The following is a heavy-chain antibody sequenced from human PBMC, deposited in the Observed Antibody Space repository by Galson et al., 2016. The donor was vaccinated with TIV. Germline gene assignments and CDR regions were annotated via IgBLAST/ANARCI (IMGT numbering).Heavy chain of an antibody. CDR1: GFTFSSYS. CDR2: ISYDGTNK. CDR3: ARTVTGNVYYSGMDV. J-gene: IGHJ6*02. V-gene: IGHV3-30-3*01. D-gene: IGHD6-19*01. Sequence: SLRLSCAASGFTFSSYSMHWVRQAPGKGLEWLAVISYDGTNKYYADSVRGRFTISRDNSRNTLYLLMSSLRGEDTAVYYCARTVTGNVYYSGMDVWGQGTTVTVSS.